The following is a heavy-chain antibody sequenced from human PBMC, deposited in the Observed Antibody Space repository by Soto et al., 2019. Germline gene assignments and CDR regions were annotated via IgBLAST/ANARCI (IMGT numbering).Heavy chain of an antibody. Sequence: GGSLRLSCAASGFTFSSYEMNWVRQAPGKGLEWVSYISSSGSTIYYADSVKGRFTISRDNAKNSLYLQMNSLRAEDTAVYYCARDYDSGGTTAFDIWGQGTMVTVSS. CDR2: ISSSGSTI. D-gene: IGHD2-15*01. CDR3: ARDYDSGGTTAFDI. CDR1: GFTFSSYE. V-gene: IGHV3-48*03. J-gene: IGHJ3*02.